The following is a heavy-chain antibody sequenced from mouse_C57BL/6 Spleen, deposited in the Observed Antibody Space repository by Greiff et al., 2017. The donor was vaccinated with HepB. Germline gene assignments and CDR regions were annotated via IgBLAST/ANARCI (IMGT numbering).Heavy chain of an antibody. V-gene: IGHV3-6*01. Sequence: EVQLQESGPGLVKPSQSLSLTCSVTGYSITSGYYWNWIRQFPGNKLEWMGYISYDGSNNYNPSLKNRISITRDTSKNQFFLKLNSVTTEDTATYYCARDRGGYQDYWGQGTTLTVSS. CDR1: GYSITSGYY. J-gene: IGHJ2*01. D-gene: IGHD1-1*02. CDR3: ARDRGGYQDY. CDR2: ISYDGSN.